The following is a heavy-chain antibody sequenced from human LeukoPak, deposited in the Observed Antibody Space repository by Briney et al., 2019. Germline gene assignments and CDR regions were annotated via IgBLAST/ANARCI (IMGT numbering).Heavy chain of an antibody. CDR2: IYPGDSDT. CDR3: ALAPGGYCSGGSCPEGYYYYYMDV. CDR1: GYTFTSYW. Sequence: GESLKISCKGSGYTFTSYWIGWVGQMPGKGLEWMGIIYPGDSDTRYSPSFQGQVTISADKSISTAYLQWSSLKASDTAMYYCALAPGGYCSGGSCPEGYYYYYMDVWGKGTTVTVSS. V-gene: IGHV5-51*01. J-gene: IGHJ6*03. D-gene: IGHD2-15*01.